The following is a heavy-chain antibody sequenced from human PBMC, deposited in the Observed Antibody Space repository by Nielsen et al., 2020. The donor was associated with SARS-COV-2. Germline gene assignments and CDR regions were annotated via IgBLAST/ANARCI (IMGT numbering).Heavy chain of an antibody. D-gene: IGHD2-2*01. CDR1: GGSFSGYY. CDR3: ARGRRHCSSTSCYYYYYYGMDV. J-gene: IGHJ6*02. CDR2: INHSGST. V-gene: IGHV4-34*01. Sequence: SETLSLTCAVYGGSFSGYYWSWIRQPPGKGLEWIGEINHSGSTNYNPSLKSRVTISVDTSKNQFSLKLSSVTAADTAVYYCARGRRHCSSTSCYYYYYYGMDVWGQGTTVTVSS.